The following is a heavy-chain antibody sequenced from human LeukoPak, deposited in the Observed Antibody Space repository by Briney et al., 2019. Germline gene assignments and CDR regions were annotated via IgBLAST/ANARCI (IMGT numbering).Heavy chain of an antibody. V-gene: IGHV1-46*01. CDR2: ISPSGSSA. Sequence: ASVKVSCKASGYSFTSYYMHWVRQAPGQGLEWMGFISPSGSSAAYAQKFQGRLTMTRDMFTSTDYMELTSLTSDDTAVYYCARGRSGGYGDHHRYYYYYYMDVWGKGTTVTVSS. CDR3: ARGRSGGYGDHHRYYYYYYMDV. CDR1: GYSFTSYY. D-gene: IGHD4-17*01. J-gene: IGHJ6*03.